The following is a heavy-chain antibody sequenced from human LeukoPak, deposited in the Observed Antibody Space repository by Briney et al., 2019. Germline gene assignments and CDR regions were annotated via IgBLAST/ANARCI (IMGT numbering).Heavy chain of an antibody. D-gene: IGHD3-10*01. CDR3: TTDYGSGISWVDY. CDR1: GFNFRSAW. CDR2: IKSISDGGTT. Sequence: PGGSLRLSCAASGFNFRSAWMSWVRQAPGKGLEWVGRIKSISDGGTTNYDTPVEGRFTISREDSKNTLYLQMNSLKTEDTAVYYCTTDYGSGISWVDYWGQGILVTVSS. J-gene: IGHJ4*02. V-gene: IGHV3-15*01.